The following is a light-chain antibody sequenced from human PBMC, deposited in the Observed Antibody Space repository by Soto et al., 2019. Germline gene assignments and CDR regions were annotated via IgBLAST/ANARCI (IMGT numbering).Light chain of an antibody. CDR1: QSISTY. V-gene: IGKV1-39*01. Sequence: DMKITQSPSSLSASVGNRVTITCRASQSISTYLNWYRTKPGKAPNLLIYDASRLQSGVPSRFSGSGGGTDFTRSISSVQPEDVETDVCQQSYMDPITFGQGTRLEIK. CDR2: DAS. CDR3: QQSYMDPIT. J-gene: IGKJ5*01.